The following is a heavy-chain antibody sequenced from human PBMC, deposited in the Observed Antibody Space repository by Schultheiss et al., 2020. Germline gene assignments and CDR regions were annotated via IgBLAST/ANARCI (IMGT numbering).Heavy chain of an antibody. CDR1: GFSLSTSGMC. V-gene: IGHV4-30-4*08. J-gene: IGHJ6*02. CDR2: IYYSGST. CDR3: ASPWVEDDILTGYYEYGMDV. D-gene: IGHD3-9*01. Sequence: SGPTLVKPTQTLTLTCTFSGFSLSTSGMCVSWIRQPPGKGLEWIGYIYYSGSTNYNPSLKSRVTISVDTSKNQFSLQLNSVTPEDTAVYYCASPWVEDDILTGYYEYGMDVWGQGTTVTVSS.